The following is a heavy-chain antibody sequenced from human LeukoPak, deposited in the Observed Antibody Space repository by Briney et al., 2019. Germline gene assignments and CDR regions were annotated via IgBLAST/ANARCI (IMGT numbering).Heavy chain of an antibody. D-gene: IGHD1-26*01. Sequence: PSQTLSLTCTVSGGSISSGSYYWSWIRQPAGKGLEWIGRIYTSGSTNYNPSLKSRVTISVDTSKNQFSLKLSSVTAADTAVYYCARGAPRAVGATSYWGQGTLVTVSS. J-gene: IGHJ4*02. CDR2: IYTSGST. CDR1: GGSISSGSYY. V-gene: IGHV4-61*02. CDR3: ARGAPRAVGATSY.